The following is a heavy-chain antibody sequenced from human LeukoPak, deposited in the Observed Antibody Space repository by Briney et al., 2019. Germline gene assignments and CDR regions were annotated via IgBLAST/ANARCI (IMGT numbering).Heavy chain of an antibody. CDR3: ARGQGTMVRGAHDY. J-gene: IGHJ4*02. Sequence: SETLSLTCAVYGGSFSGYYWSWIRQPPGKGLEWIGEINHSGSTNYNPSLKSRVTISVDTSKNQFSLKLSSVPAADTAVYYCARGQGTMVRGAHDYWGQGTLVTVSS. D-gene: IGHD3-10*01. CDR2: INHSGST. CDR1: GGSFSGYY. V-gene: IGHV4-34*01.